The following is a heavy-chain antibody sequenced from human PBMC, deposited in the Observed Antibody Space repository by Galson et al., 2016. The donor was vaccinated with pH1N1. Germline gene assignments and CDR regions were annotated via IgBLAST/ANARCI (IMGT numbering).Heavy chain of an antibody. J-gene: IGHJ4*02. Sequence: SETLSLTCTVSGGSISSNDYYWTWIRQPPGKGLEWIGTIYSSGSTYDNPSLKSRVTISVDTSKNQFSLKLSSVTAADTAVYYCAREDCSSGPCPLDSWGQGTLVTVSS. D-gene: IGHD2-15*01. CDR1: GGSISSNDYY. CDR3: AREDCSSGPCPLDS. CDR2: IYSSGST. V-gene: IGHV4-39*07.